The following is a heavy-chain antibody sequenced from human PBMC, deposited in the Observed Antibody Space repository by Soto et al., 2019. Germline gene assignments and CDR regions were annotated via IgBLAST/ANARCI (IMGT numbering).Heavy chain of an antibody. CDR2: INPNSGGT. CDR1: GYTFTCYY. D-gene: IGHD6-13*01. V-gene: IGHV1-2*04. J-gene: IGHJ6*02. Sequence: GXSVKMSCKASGYTFTCYYMHWVRQAPGQGLEWMGWINPNSGGTNYAQKFQGWVTMTRDTSISTAYMELSRLRSDDTAVYYCARSGSLVAAAETDYYYGMDVWGQGTTVTVSS. CDR3: ARSGSLVAAAETDYYYGMDV.